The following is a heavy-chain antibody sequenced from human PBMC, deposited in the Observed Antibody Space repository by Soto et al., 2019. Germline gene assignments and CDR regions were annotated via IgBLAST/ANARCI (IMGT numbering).Heavy chain of an antibody. CDR3: ELSWPPAAGTS. CDR1: GFSLNNSGAS. V-gene: IGHV2-5*02. J-gene: IGHJ5*02. D-gene: IGHD6-13*01. Sequence: QITLKESGPTLVKPTQTLTLTCTFSGFSLNNSGASVGWIRQPPGKALEWLALIYWDDDKRYSQSLKTRLTITKDTTKNLVVRTLTHTDPVDTATYCGELSWPPAAGTSWGQGTLVTVSS. CDR2: IYWDDDK.